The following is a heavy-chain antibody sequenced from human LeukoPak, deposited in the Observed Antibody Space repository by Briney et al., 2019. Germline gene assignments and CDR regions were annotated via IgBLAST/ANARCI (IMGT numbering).Heavy chain of an antibody. Sequence: PSETLSLTCTVSGGSISSGSYYWSWIRQPAGKGLEWIGRIYTSGSTNYNPSLKSRVTISVATSKNQFSLKLSSVTAADTAVYYCASSIAAFFDYWGQGTLVTVSS. D-gene: IGHD6-6*01. CDR1: GGSISSGSYY. CDR2: IYTSGST. V-gene: IGHV4-61*02. J-gene: IGHJ4*02. CDR3: ASSIAAFFDY.